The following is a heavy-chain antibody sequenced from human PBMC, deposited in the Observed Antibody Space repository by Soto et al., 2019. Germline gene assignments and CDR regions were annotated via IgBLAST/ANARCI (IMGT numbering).Heavy chain of an antibody. CDR3: ARDPTYFYDRSGYYDY. D-gene: IGHD3-22*01. Sequence: EVQLVESGGGLVQHGVSLRLSCAASGFTFSNYWMHWDRQAPGKALVCISRITSDGSSTSYADSVNGRFTISSDNAKNTRYLKMNRLRGVETAVYYCARDPTYFYDRSGYYDYWGQGTLVTVS. J-gene: IGHJ4*02. CDR1: GFTFSNYW. V-gene: IGHV3-74*01. CDR2: ITSDGSST.